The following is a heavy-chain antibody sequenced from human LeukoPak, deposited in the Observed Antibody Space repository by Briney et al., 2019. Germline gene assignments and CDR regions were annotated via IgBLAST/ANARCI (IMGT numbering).Heavy chain of an antibody. V-gene: IGHV3-66*01. CDR1: GFTFSSYR. J-gene: IGHJ6*03. Sequence: PGGSLRLSCAASGFTFSSYRMSWVRQAPGKGLEWVSVIYSGGSTYYADSVKGRFTISRDNSKNTLYLQVNSLRVEDTAVYYCARDTWAYYMDVWGKGTTVTISS. D-gene: IGHD2/OR15-2a*01. CDR3: ARDTWAYYMDV. CDR2: IYSGGST.